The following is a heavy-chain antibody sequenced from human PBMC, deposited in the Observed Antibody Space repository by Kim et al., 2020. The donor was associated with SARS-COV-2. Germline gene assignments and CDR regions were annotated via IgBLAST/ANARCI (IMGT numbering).Heavy chain of an antibody. Sequence: SETLSLTCTASGGSIRNTDYYWGWIRQPPGKGLQWIGTVYYTGANYYSPSLQSRVTMFVDTSKNQFSMRLTSVTAADTALYFCARVIAGGNSRWYFDLWGRGTLAT. CDR3: ARVIAGGNSRWYFDL. J-gene: IGHJ2*01. CDR1: GGSIRNTDYY. D-gene: IGHD1-26*01. CDR2: VYYTGAN. V-gene: IGHV4-39*01.